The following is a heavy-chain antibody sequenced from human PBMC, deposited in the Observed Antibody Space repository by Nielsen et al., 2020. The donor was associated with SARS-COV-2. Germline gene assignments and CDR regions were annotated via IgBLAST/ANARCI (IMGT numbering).Heavy chain of an antibody. Sequence: ASVKVSCKASGYTFTSYAMHWVRQAPGQRLEWMGWINAGNGNTKYSQKFQGRVTITRDTSASTAYMELSSLRSEDTAVYYCARGDDTATVQDAFDIWGQGTMVTVSS. D-gene: IGHD5-18*01. J-gene: IGHJ3*02. CDR2: INAGNGNT. CDR3: ARGDDTATVQDAFDI. CDR1: GYTFTSYA. V-gene: IGHV1-3*01.